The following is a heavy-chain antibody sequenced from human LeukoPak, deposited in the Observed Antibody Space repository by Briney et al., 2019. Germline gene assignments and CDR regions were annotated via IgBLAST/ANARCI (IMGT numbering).Heavy chain of an antibody. Sequence: GVSLKTSCKGSGYSFASYWIGWVRQIHGKGLEWMGIIYPGDSDTRYSPSFQGHVTISADKSISTAYLQWSSLKAMDTAMYYCARPPLYYYDSSGPLRRGAFDIWGQGTMVTVSS. V-gene: IGHV5-51*01. D-gene: IGHD3-22*01. CDR2: IYPGDSDT. CDR3: ARPPLYYYDSSGPLRRGAFDI. J-gene: IGHJ3*02. CDR1: GYSFASYW.